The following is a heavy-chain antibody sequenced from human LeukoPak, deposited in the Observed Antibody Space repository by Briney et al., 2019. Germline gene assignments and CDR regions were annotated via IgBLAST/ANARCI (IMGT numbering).Heavy chain of an antibody. D-gene: IGHD1-26*01. CDR1: GFTFSSYG. CDR3: ARGGSYLSAFDI. CDR2: IRYDGSNK. Sequence: GGSLRLSCAASGFTFSSYGMHWVRQAPGKGLEWVAFIRYDGSNKYYADSVKGRFTISRDNVKNLLYLQMNSLRAEDTAVYYCARGGSYLSAFDIWGQGTMVTVSS. V-gene: IGHV3-30*02. J-gene: IGHJ3*02.